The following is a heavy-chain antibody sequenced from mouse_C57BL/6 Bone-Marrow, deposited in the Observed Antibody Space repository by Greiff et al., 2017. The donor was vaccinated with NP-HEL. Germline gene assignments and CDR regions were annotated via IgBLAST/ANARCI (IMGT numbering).Heavy chain of an antibody. V-gene: IGHV14-4*01. Sequence: VQLQQSGAELVRPGASVKLSCTASGFNIKDDYMHWVKQRPEQGLEWIGWIDPENGDTEYASKFKGKATITADTSSNTAYMQLSSLTSEDTAVYYCTHYYGSSYLYWYFDVWGTGTTVTVSS. CDR1: GFNIKDDY. CDR2: IDPENGDT. CDR3: THYYGSSYLYWYFDV. J-gene: IGHJ1*03. D-gene: IGHD1-1*01.